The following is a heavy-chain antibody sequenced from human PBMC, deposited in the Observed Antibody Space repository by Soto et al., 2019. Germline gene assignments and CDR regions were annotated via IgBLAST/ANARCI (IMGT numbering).Heavy chain of an antibody. CDR1: GGSFSGHY. CDR2: INHSGST. D-gene: IGHD2-2*01. V-gene: IGHV4-34*01. CDR3: ARGVSIGCSSTSCYGRNWFDP. J-gene: IGHJ5*02. Sequence: SETLSLTCAVYGGSFSGHYWSWIRQPPGKGLEWIGEINHSGSTNYNPSLKSRVTISVDTSKNQFSLKLSSVTAADTAVYYCARGVSIGCSSTSCYGRNWFDPWGQGTLVTVSS.